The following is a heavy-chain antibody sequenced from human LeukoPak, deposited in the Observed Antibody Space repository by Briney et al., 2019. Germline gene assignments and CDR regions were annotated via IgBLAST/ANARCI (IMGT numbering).Heavy chain of an antibody. CDR3: ATDSSLYSSSWTDLDY. Sequence: GASVKVSCKVSGYTLTELSMHWVRQAPGKGLEWMGGFDREDGETIYAQKFQGRVTMTEDTSTDTAYMELSSLRSEDTAVYYCATDSSLYSSSWTDLDYWGQGTLVTVSS. D-gene: IGHD6-13*01. CDR1: GYTLTELS. CDR2: FDREDGET. V-gene: IGHV1-24*01. J-gene: IGHJ4*02.